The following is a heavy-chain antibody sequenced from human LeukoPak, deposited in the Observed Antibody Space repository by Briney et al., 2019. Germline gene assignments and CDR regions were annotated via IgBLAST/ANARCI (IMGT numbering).Heavy chain of an antibody. Sequence: PSETLSLTCSVSGGSISSSSYHWGWIRQPPGKGLEWIGSIYYSGSTYYNPSLKSRVTISVDTSNNQFYLKLSSVTAADTAVYYCARLTTYYDILTGSGGPDYFDYWGQGTLVSVSS. D-gene: IGHD3-9*01. CDR3: ARLTTYYDILTGSGGPDYFDY. CDR2: IYYSGST. J-gene: IGHJ4*02. CDR1: GGSISSSSYH. V-gene: IGHV4-39*01.